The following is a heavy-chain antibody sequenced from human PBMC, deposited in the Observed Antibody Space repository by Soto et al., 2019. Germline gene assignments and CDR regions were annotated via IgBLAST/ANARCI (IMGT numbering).Heavy chain of an antibody. CDR3: ARGSGIVALPGELEDVKDDY. CDR1: GQSFSGHS. Sequence: QVQLQQWGAGLVKPSETLSLSCAVYGQSFSGHSWAWIRQPPGKGLEWIGEINESGSTYYNPSLKSRVTISTDTSKNQFSLKLSSVSAADTAAYFCARGSGIVALPGELEDVKDDYWGQGTLVNVSS. D-gene: IGHD1-1*01. CDR2: INESGST. V-gene: IGHV4-34*01. J-gene: IGHJ4*02.